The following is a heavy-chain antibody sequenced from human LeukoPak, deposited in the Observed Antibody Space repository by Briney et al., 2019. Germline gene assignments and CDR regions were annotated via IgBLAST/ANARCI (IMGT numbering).Heavy chain of an antibody. CDR1: GFTFDDYA. D-gene: IGHD3-22*01. Sequence: GGSLRLSCAASGFTFDDYAMHWVRQAPGKGLEWVSLISWDGGSTYYADSVKGRFTISRDNSKNSLYLQMNSLRAEDTALYYCAKEMYYYDSSGYFSGGYYFDYWGQGTLVTVSS. CDR2: ISWDGGST. V-gene: IGHV3-43D*04. CDR3: AKEMYYYDSSGYFSGGYYFDY. J-gene: IGHJ4*02.